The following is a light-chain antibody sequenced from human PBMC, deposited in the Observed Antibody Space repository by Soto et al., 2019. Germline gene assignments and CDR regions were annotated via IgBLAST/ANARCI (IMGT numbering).Light chain of an antibody. Sequence: QSALTQPASVSGSPGQSITISCTGTSSDVGGYNYVSWYQQHPGKAPKLMIYEVSNRPSGVSNRFSGSKSGNTASLTISGLQAEDEADYYCCSYTSSNTWVFGGGTTVTVL. CDR1: SSDVGGYNY. CDR2: EVS. J-gene: IGLJ3*02. V-gene: IGLV2-14*01. CDR3: CSYTSSNTWV.